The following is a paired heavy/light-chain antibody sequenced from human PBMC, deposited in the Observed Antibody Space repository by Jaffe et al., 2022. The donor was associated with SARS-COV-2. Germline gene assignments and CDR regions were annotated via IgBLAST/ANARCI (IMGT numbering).Heavy chain of an antibody. CDR2: IYSSGST. CDR1: GGSISRGGYY. D-gene: IGHD6-19*01. Sequence: QVQLQESGPGLVKPSQTLSLTCTVSGGSISRGGYYWSWIRQPAGKGLEWIGRIYSSGSTNYNPSLKSRATISVDTSKNQFSLSLSSVTDADTAVYFCARSEYSTGDQWGQGTLVTVSS. J-gene: IGHJ1*01. CDR3: ARSEYSTGDQ. V-gene: IGHV4-61*02.
Light chain of an antibody. CDR1: NIGNKN. V-gene: IGLV3-9*01. CDR3: QVWDSSTVI. J-gene: IGLJ2*01. CDR2: RDD. Sequence: SYELTQPLSVSVALGQTARITCGGNNIGNKNVHWFQQKPGQAPVLVIYRDDNRPSGIPERFSGSNSGNTATLTISRAQAGDEADYYCQVWDSSTVIFGGGTKLTVL.